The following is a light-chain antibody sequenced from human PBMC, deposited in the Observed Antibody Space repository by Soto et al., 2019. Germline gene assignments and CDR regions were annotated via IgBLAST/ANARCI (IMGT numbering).Light chain of an antibody. CDR2: GAS. CDR1: QSVSNDF. Sequence: EIVLTQSPGILSLSPGERATLSFMASQSVSNDFLAWYQQKPGQAPRLLIYGASTRATDVPDRFSGSGSGADFTLSISRLEPEDFTVYYCQQYGSSPPRTFGQGTKVDIK. V-gene: IGKV3-20*01. J-gene: IGKJ1*01. CDR3: QQYGSSPPRT.